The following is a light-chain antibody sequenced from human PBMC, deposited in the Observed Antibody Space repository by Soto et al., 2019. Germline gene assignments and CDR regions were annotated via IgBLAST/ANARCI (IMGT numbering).Light chain of an antibody. CDR2: DTS. CDR3: QPYNNWPLT. V-gene: IGKV3-15*01. J-gene: IGKJ5*01. CDR1: QGIGDT. Sequence: EVLIGQSPASLSVSSGEGATLSCRASQGIGDTLAWYQHKPGQTPRLLIYDTSTRDTGVPTRFSGSRSGAEFTLPINRLQSEDFQVDYCQPYNNWPLTFGGGTRLEIK.